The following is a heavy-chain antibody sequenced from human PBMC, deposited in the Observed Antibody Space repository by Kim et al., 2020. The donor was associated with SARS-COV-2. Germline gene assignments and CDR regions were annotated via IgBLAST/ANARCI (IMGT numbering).Heavy chain of an antibody. CDR2: IRSKAYGGTT. CDR1: GFTFGDYA. J-gene: IGHJ4*02. CDR3: TRVGDRGYSGYDKFDY. V-gene: IGHV3-49*03. D-gene: IGHD5-12*01. Sequence: GGSLRLSCTASGFTFGDYAMSWFRQAPGKGLEWVGFIRSKAYGGTTEYAASVKGRFTISRDDSKSIAYLQMNSLKTEDTAVYYCTRVGDRGYSGYDKFDYWGQGTLVTVSS.